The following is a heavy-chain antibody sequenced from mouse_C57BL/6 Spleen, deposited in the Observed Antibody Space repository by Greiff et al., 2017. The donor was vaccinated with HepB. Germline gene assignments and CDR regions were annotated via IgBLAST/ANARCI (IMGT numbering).Heavy chain of an antibody. Sequence: VQLQESGAELVKPGASVKISCKASGYAFSSYWMNWVKQRPGKGLEWIGQIYPGDGDTNYNGKFKGKATLTADKSSSTAYMQLSSLTSEDSAVYFCASYGNYGYFAYWGQGTTLTVSS. CDR3: ASYGNYGYFAY. V-gene: IGHV1-80*01. CDR2: IYPGDGDT. D-gene: IGHD2-1*01. CDR1: GYAFSSYW. J-gene: IGHJ2*01.